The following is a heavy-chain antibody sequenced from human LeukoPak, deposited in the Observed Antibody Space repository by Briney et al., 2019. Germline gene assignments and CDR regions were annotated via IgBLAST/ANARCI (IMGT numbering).Heavy chain of an antibody. V-gene: IGHV3-9*01. J-gene: IGHJ4*02. CDR1: GFTFDDYA. Sequence: GGSLRLSCAASGFTFDDYAMHWVRQAPGKGLEWVSGISWNSGSIGYADSVKGRFTISRDNAKNSLYLQMNSLRAEDTALYYCAKDGGSYYGIYYFDYWGQGTLVTVSS. CDR2: ISWNSGSI. CDR3: AKDGGSYYGIYYFDY. D-gene: IGHD1-26*01.